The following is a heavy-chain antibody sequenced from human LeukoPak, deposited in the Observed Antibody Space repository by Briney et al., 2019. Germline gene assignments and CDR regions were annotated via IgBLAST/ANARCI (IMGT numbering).Heavy chain of an antibody. V-gene: IGHV3-30*18. D-gene: IGHD6-13*01. CDR1: GFTFRSYG. J-gene: IGHJ4*02. Sequence: GGSLRLSCAASGFTFRSYGMHWVRQAPGKGLEWVAVISYDGSNKRYADSVKGRFTISRDNSKNTLYVQINSLRAEDTAVYYCAKERGAAAATVYFDYWGQGTLVTVSS. CDR2: ISYDGSNK. CDR3: AKERGAAAATVYFDY.